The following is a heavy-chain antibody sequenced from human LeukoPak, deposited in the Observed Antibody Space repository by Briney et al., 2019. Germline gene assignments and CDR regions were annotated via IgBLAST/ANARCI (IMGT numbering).Heavy chain of an antibody. CDR1: GFTFSNYW. D-gene: IGHD3-22*01. V-gene: IGHV3-7*01. CDR3: ARGRGGYFYTLIDY. CDR2: IKQDETEK. Sequence: GGSLRLSCAASGFTFSNYWMNWVRQAPGEGLEWVANIKQDETEKYYVDSVKGRFTISRDNAKNSLYLQMNSLRAEDTAVYYCARGRGGYFYTLIDYWGQGILVTVSS. J-gene: IGHJ4*02.